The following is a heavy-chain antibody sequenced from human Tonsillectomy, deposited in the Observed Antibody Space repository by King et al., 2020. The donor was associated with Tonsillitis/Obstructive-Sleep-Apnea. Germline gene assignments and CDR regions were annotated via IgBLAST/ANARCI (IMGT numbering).Heavy chain of an antibody. Sequence: VQLQESGPGLVKPSETLSLTCTVSGGSISSYYWSWIRQPPGKGLEWIGYIYYSGSTNYNPSLKSRVTISVDTSKNQFSLKLSSVTAADTAVYYCARRRYGDYQNFWYFDLWGRGTLVTVSS. CDR3: ARRRYGDYQNFWYFDL. J-gene: IGHJ2*01. D-gene: IGHD4-17*01. V-gene: IGHV4-59*08. CDR1: GGSISSYY. CDR2: IYYSGST.